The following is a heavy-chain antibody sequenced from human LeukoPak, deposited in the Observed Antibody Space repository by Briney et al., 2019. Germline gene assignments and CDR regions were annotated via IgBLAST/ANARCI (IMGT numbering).Heavy chain of an antibody. CDR1: GFTFRHYY. D-gene: IGHD1-26*01. V-gene: IGHV3-11*01. CDR3: ARDYSESEYFFDY. J-gene: IGHJ4*02. Sequence: GGSLRLSCVTSGFTFRHYYMTWIRQAPGKGLEWVSYISGTGNNKYYADSVKGRFTISRDNAQNSLYLQMSSLRAEGTAMYYCARDYSESEYFFDYWGQGSLVAVSS. CDR2: ISGTGNNK.